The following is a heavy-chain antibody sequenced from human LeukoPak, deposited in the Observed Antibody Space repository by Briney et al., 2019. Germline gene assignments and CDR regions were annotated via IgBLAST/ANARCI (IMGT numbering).Heavy chain of an antibody. Sequence: GGSLRLSCAASGFTFSSDTMTWVRQAPGKGLEWVSVISSSGGSTNYADSVKGRFTISRDNSKNTLYLQINSLRAEDTAVYFCPRGKRTYGNSWPYYHDYWGQGTLVTVSS. CDR1: GFTFSSDT. CDR3: PRGKRTYGNSWPYYHDY. J-gene: IGHJ4*02. CDR2: ISSSGGST. V-gene: IGHV3-23*01. D-gene: IGHD6-13*01.